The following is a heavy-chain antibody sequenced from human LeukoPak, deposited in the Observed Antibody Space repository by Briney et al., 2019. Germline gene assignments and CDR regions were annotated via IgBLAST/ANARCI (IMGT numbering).Heavy chain of an antibody. CDR2: IYYSGST. CDR3: ARGGSIAAAVAKYYGMDV. D-gene: IGHD6-25*01. CDR1: GGSFSGYY. V-gene: IGHV4-59*01. Sequence: SETLSLTCAVYGGSFSGYYWSWIRQPPGKGLEWIGYIYYSGSTNYNPSLKSRVTISVDTSKNQFSLKLSSVTAADTAVYYCARGGSIAAAVAKYYGMDVWGQGTTVTVSS. J-gene: IGHJ6*02.